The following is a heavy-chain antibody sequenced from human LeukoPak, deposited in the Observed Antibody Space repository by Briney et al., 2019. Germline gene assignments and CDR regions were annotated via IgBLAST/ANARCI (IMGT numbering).Heavy chain of an antibody. CDR1: GFTFSSYA. V-gene: IGHV3-30*10. Sequence: GGSLRLSCAASGFTFSSYAMHWVRQAPGKGLEWVAVISYDGSNKYYTDSVKGRFTISRDNSKNTLYLQMNSLRAEDTAVYYCARDGAVAGTRNWFDPWGQGTLVTVSS. J-gene: IGHJ5*01. CDR3: ARDGAVAGTRNWFDP. CDR2: ISYDGSNK. D-gene: IGHD6-19*01.